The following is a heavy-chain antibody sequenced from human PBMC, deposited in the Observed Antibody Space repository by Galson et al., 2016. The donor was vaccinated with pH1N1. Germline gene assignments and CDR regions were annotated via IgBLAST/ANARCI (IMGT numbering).Heavy chain of an antibody. CDR3: ARVAPEYYDFWSGYPVADY. CDR1: GFTFDDYA. J-gene: IGHJ4*02. V-gene: IGHV3-23*01. Sequence: SLRLSCAASGFTFDDYAMHWVRQAPGKGLQWVSSINPSTISTYYADSVKGRFTISRDNFGNTLYLQMNSLRVEDTAVYYCARVAPEYYDFWSGYPVADYWGQGTLVTVSS. D-gene: IGHD3-3*01. CDR2: INPSTIST.